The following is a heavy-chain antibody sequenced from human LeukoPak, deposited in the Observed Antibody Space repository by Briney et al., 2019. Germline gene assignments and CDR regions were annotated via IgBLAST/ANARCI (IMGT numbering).Heavy chain of an antibody. J-gene: IGHJ4*02. CDR3: ANDFDH. Sequence: GGSLRLSCAASGFTFNNYAMSWVRQAPGKGLEWVSTISGSDDNTYYAHSVKGRFTISRDISKNTLYLQMNSLRADDTAVYYCANDFDHWGQGTLVTVSS. CDR1: GFTFNNYA. V-gene: IGHV3-23*01. CDR2: ISGSDDNT.